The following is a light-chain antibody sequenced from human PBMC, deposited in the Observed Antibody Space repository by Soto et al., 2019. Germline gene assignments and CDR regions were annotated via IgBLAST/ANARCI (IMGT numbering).Light chain of an antibody. CDR1: QSVSSY. J-gene: IGKJ1*01. CDR2: GAT. CDR3: QQYNNWPRT. V-gene: IGKV3-15*01. Sequence: EIVLTQSPATLSLSPGERATLSCRASQSVSSYLAWYQQKPGQAPRLLIHGATTRATGIPAMFSGSGSGTEFTLTISSLQSEDFAVYYCQQYNNWPRTFGQGTKVDIK.